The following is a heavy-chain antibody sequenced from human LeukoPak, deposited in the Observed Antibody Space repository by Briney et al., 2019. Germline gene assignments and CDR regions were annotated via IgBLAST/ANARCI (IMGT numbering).Heavy chain of an antibody. CDR2: IIPIFGTA. CDR1: GGTFSSYA. CDR3: ARVSGGSGSYANWFDP. D-gene: IGHD3-10*01. J-gene: IGHJ5*02. Sequence: SVKVSCKASGGTFSSYAISWVRQAPGQGLEWMGGIIPIFGTANYAQKLQGRVTMTTDTSTSTAYMELRSLRSDDTAVYYCARVSGGSGSYANWFDPWGQGTLVTVSS. V-gene: IGHV1-69*05.